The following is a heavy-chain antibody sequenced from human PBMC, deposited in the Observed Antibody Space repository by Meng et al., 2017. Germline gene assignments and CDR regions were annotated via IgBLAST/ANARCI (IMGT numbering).Heavy chain of an antibody. D-gene: IGHD4-11*01. Sequence: QQWVEERLSLSETLSLPCVVSGGSFSDYYWSWIRQPPGKGLEWIGEINHSGSTNYNPSLESRATISVDTSQNNLSLKLSSVTAADSAVYYCARGPTTMAHDFDYWGQGTLVTVSS. CDR2: INHSGST. CDR1: GGSFSDYY. CDR3: ARGPTTMAHDFDY. J-gene: IGHJ4*02. V-gene: IGHV4-34*01.